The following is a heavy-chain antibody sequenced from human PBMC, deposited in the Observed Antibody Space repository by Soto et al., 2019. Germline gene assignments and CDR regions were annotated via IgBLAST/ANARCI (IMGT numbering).Heavy chain of an antibody. V-gene: IGHV4-31*03. CDR1: GGSISSGGYY. CDR2: IYYSGST. Sequence: QVQLQESGPGLVKPSQTLSLTCTVSGGSISSGGYYWSWIRQHPGKGLEWIGYIYYSGSTYYNPSLKSRLTISVDTSKNQFSLKLSSVTAADTAVYYCDRIPRPPSHGLDVWGQGTTVTVSS. CDR3: DRIPRPPSHGLDV. J-gene: IGHJ6*02.